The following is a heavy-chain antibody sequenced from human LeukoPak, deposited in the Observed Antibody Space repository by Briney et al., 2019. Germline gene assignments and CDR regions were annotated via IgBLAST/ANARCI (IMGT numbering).Heavy chain of an antibody. Sequence: GGSLRLSCAASVFTFSNYFWMHWVRQAPGKGLVWVSRIRSDGGSSTYADSVEGRFTISRDNAKNTLYLQMNTLRAEGTAVYYCVRDLDLGGYSSFVSWGQGTLVTVSS. CDR1: VFTFSNYFW. CDR2: IRSDGGSS. J-gene: IGHJ4*02. D-gene: IGHD4-23*01. V-gene: IGHV3-74*01. CDR3: VRDLDLGGYSSFVS.